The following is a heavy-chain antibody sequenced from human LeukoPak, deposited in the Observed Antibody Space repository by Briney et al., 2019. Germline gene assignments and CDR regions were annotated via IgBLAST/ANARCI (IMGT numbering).Heavy chain of an antibody. J-gene: IGHJ4*02. V-gene: IGHV4-30-2*01. Sequence: SETLSLTCAVSGGSISSGGYSWSWIRQPPGKGLEWIGYIYHSGSTYYNPSLKSRVTISVDRSKNQFSLKLSSVTAADTAVYYCARNGATVTTSIDYWGQGTLVTVSS. CDR2: IYHSGST. CDR3: ARNGATVTTSIDY. D-gene: IGHD4-17*01. CDR1: GGSISSGGYS.